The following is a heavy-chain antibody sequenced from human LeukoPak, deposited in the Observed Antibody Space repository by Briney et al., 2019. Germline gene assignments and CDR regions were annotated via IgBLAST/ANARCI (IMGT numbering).Heavy chain of an antibody. CDR1: GYTFTTYA. J-gene: IGHJ6*02. V-gene: IGHV7-4-1*02. Sequence: ASVKVSCKASGYTFTTYAMNWVRQAPGQGLEWMGRINTNTGNPTYAQGFTGRFVFSLDTSVSTAYLQISSLKAEDTAVYYCARVKQQLVRYYGMDVWGQGTTVTVSS. CDR3: ARVKQQLVRYYGMDV. D-gene: IGHD6-13*01. CDR2: INTNTGNP.